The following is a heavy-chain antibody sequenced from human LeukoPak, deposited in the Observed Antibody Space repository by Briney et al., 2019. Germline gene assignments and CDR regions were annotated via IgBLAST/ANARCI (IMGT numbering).Heavy chain of an antibody. CDR1: GGSISSGAYY. Sequence: PSQTLSLTCTVSGGSISSGAYYWSWIRQHPGKGLEWIGYIYYSGSTYYNPSLKSRVTISVDTSKNQFSLKLSSVTAADTAVYYCARERSYRGFDYWGQGTLVTVSS. CDR3: ARERSYRGFDY. D-gene: IGHD1-26*01. CDR2: IYYSGST. V-gene: IGHV4-31*03. J-gene: IGHJ4*02.